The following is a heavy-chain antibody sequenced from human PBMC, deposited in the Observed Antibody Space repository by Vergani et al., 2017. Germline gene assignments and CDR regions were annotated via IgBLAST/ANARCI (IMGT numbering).Heavy chain of an antibody. CDR3: AKDNAFLSYYYDSSVYYPGYYGMDV. J-gene: IGHJ6*02. CDR2: IRYDGSNK. V-gene: IGHV3-30*02. CDR1: GFTFSSYG. D-gene: IGHD3-22*01. Sequence: QVQLVESGGGVVQPGGSLRLSCAASGFTFSSYGMHWVRQAPGKGLEWVAFIRYDGSNKYYADSVKGRFTISRDNSKNTLYLQMNSLRAEDTAVYYCAKDNAFLSYYYDSSVYYPGYYGMDVWGQXP.